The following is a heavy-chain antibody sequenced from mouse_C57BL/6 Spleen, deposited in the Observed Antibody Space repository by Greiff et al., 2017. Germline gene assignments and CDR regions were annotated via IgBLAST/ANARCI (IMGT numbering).Heavy chain of an antibody. J-gene: IGHJ3*02. CDR1: GFTFSSYG. CDR2: ISSGGSYT. V-gene: IGHV5-6*01. CDR3: ARLDSSGY. Sequence: EVQLVESGGDLVKPGGSLKLPCAASGFTFSSYGMSWVRQTPDKRLEWVATISSGGSYTYYPDSVKGRFTISRDNAKNTLYLQMSSLKSEDTAMYYCARLDSSGYWGQGTLVTVSA. D-gene: IGHD3-2*01.